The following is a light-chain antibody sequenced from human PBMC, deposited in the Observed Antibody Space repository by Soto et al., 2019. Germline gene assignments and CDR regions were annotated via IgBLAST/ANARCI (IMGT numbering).Light chain of an antibody. Sequence: EIVLTQSPGTLSLSPGERATLSCRASESVSDNYLAWYQQRSGQAPRRVIYGASSRASAVPDRFSGSGSGADFTLTISRLEPEDFAVYYCQQYGSSPLTFGGGTKVEIK. CDR1: ESVSDNY. V-gene: IGKV3-20*01. J-gene: IGKJ4*01. CDR2: GAS. CDR3: QQYGSSPLT.